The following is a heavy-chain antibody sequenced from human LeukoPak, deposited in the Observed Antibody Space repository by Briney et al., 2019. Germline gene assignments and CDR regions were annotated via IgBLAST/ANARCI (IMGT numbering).Heavy chain of an antibody. CDR3: ARGSYYYGSGSYYPFDY. CDR2: ISSSGSTI. Sequence: SGGSLRLSCAASGFTFSDYYMSWIRQAPGKGLEWVSYISSSGSTIYYADFVKGRFTISRDNAKNSLYLQMNSLRAEDTAVYYCARGSYYYGSGSYYPFDYWGQGTLVTVSS. V-gene: IGHV3-11*01. J-gene: IGHJ4*02. D-gene: IGHD3-10*01. CDR1: GFTFSDYY.